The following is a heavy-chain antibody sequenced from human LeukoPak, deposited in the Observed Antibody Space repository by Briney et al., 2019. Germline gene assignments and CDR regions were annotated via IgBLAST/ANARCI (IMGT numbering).Heavy chain of an antibody. CDR3: ARDLRPAYGGCTFDY. V-gene: IGHV4-30-4*01. CDR2: IYSTGST. D-gene: IGHD2-8*01. J-gene: IGHJ4*02. Sequence: SETLSLTCTVSGASISSGDYYWSWLRQPPGKGLEWIGFIYSTGSTYYSPSLESRIIFSLDTSKNQFSLKLNSVTAADTAVYYCARDLRPAYGGCTFDYWGQGTLVIVSS. CDR1: GASISSGDYY.